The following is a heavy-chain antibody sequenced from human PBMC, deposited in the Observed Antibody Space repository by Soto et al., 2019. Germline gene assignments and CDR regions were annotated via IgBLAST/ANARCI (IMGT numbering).Heavy chain of an antibody. D-gene: IGHD3-9*01. J-gene: IGHJ4*02. CDR3: ARGTHILTGYRLDY. CDR1: GGSISSYY. CDR2: IYYSGST. V-gene: IGHV4-59*01. Sequence: QVQLQESGPGLVKPSETLSLTCTVSGGSISSYYWSWIRQPPGKGLEWIGYIYYSGSTNYNPSLTSRVTISVDTSKNQFSMKLSSVTAADTAVYYCARGTHILTGYRLDYWGQGTLVTVSS.